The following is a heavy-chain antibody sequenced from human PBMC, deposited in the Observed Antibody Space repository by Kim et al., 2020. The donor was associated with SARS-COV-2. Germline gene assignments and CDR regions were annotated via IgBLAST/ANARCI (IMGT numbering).Heavy chain of an antibody. CDR1: GGTFSSYA. V-gene: IGHV1-69*13. CDR2: IIPIFGTA. J-gene: IGHJ4*02. D-gene: IGHD3-22*01. Sequence: SVKVSCKASGGTFSSYAISWVRQAPGQGLEWMGGIIPIFGTANYAQKFQGRVTITADESTSTAYMELSSLRSEDTAVYYCARDRYYYDSSGSFVAPFDYWGQGTLVTFSS. CDR3: ARDRYYYDSSGSFVAPFDY.